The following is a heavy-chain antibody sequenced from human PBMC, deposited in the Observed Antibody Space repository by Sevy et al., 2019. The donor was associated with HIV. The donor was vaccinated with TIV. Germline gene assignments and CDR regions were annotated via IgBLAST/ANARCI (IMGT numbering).Heavy chain of an antibody. Sequence: GGSLRLSCAASGFTFSSYAMHWFRQAPGKGLEWVAVISYDGSNKYYADSVKGRFTISRDNSKNTLYLQMNSLRAEDTAVYYCAIGGRVVVVPAAIQYWGQGTLVTVSS. J-gene: IGHJ4*02. CDR1: GFTFSSYA. V-gene: IGHV3-30*04. CDR2: ISYDGSNK. CDR3: AIGGRVVVVPAAIQY. D-gene: IGHD2-2*01.